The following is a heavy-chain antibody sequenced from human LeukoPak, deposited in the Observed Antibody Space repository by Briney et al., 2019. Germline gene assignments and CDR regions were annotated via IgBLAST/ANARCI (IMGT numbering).Heavy chain of an antibody. CDR2: ISSSGTTI. Sequence: PGGSLRLSCADSGFTFSGYDMNWVRQAPGKGLEWVSYISSSGTTIYYADSVRGRFTISRDNAKNSLYLQMNRLRAEDTAVYYCARGGSFFVYWGQGTLVTVSS. J-gene: IGHJ4*02. CDR3: ARGGSFFVY. CDR1: GFTFSGYD. V-gene: IGHV3-48*03. D-gene: IGHD1-26*01.